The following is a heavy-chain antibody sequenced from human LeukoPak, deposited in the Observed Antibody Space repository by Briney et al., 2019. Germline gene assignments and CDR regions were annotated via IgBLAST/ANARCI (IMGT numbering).Heavy chain of an antibody. J-gene: IGHJ4*02. CDR1: GFSVTNNY. CDR3: ARGDGYNFFDY. D-gene: IGHD5-24*01. CDR2: FYVGGAK. V-gene: IGHV3-53*01. Sequence: PGGSLRLSCAVSGFSVTNNYMSWVRQAPGKGLEWVSVFYVGGAKYYADSVKGRFTISRDNSENTLYLQMKSLRAEDTAVYYCARGDGYNFFDYWGQGTLVTISS.